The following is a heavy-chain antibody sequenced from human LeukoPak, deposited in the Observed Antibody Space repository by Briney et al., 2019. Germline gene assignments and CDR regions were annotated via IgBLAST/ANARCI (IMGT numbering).Heavy chain of an antibody. CDR2: ISSSSYI. Sequence: KPGGSLRLSCAASGFTFSSYSMNWVRQAPGKGLEWVSSISSSSYIYYADSVKGRFTISRDNSDNTLYLQMNSLRAEDTVVYYCAKDRPNYYGSNGHYYKLNGDCCVQGTLVTVSS. CDR1: GFTFSSYS. V-gene: IGHV3-21*04. J-gene: IGHJ4*02. CDR3: AKDRPNYYGSNGHYYKLNGDC. D-gene: IGHD3-22*01.